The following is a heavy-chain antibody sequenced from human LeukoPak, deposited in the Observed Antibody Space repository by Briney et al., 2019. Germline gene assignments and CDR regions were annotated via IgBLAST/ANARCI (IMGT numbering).Heavy chain of an antibody. J-gene: IGHJ4*02. CDR3: ARARPGYCSGGSCYFDY. D-gene: IGHD2-15*01. V-gene: IGHV3-7*01. CDR2: IKEDGSEK. CDR1: GFTFSTYW. Sequence: GGSLRFSCAASGFTFSTYWMSWVRQAPGKGLECVANIKEDGSEKYYVDSVKGRFTISRDNAKNSLYLQMNSLRAEDTAVYYCARARPGYCSGGSCYFDYWGQGTLVTVSS.